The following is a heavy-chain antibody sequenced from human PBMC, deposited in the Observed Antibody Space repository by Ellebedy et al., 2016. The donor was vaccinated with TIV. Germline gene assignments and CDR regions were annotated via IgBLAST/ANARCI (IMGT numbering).Heavy chain of an antibody. Sequence: ASVKVSXXASGYTFTRYYMHWVRQAPGQGLEWMGKINPSVGSTTYAQKFQGRVTMTRDRSTSTVYMELSSLRSEDTAVYYCARDAPWGTSLAVDYWGQGTLVTVSS. V-gene: IGHV1-46*01. D-gene: IGHD3-16*01. CDR1: GYTFTRYY. J-gene: IGHJ4*02. CDR3: ARDAPWGTSLAVDY. CDR2: INPSVGST.